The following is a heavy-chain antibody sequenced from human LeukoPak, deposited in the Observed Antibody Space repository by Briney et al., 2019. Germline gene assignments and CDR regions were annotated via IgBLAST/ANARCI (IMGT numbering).Heavy chain of an antibody. J-gene: IGHJ5*02. V-gene: IGHV4-59*01. Sequence: PSETLSLTCTVSGGSISSYYWSWIRQPPGKGLEWIGYIYCSGSTNYNPSLKSRVTISVDTSKNQFSLKLSSVTAADTAVYYCARGDYDSSGYSPHNWFDPWGQGTLVTVSS. D-gene: IGHD3-22*01. CDR1: GGSISSYY. CDR3: ARGDYDSSGYSPHNWFDP. CDR2: IYCSGST.